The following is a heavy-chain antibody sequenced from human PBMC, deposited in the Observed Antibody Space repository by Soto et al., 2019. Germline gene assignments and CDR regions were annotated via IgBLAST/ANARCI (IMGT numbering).Heavy chain of an antibody. Sequence: PGGSLRLSCAASGFTFSSYAMHWVRQAPGKGLEWVAVISYDGSNKYYADSVKGRFTISRDNSKNTLYLQMNSLRAEDTAVYYCARDRDIVLVPAAVPYYYYYGMDVWGQGTTVTVSS. CDR1: GFTFSSYA. CDR2: ISYDGSNK. V-gene: IGHV3-30-3*01. J-gene: IGHJ6*02. D-gene: IGHD2-2*01. CDR3: ARDRDIVLVPAAVPYYYYYGMDV.